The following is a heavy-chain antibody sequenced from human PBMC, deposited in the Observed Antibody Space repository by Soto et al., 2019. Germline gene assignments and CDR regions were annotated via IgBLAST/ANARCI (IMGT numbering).Heavy chain of an antibody. V-gene: IGHV1-69*13. CDR2: IIPIFGTA. CDR3: ARGAADYGSGSYQLNFGY. J-gene: IGHJ4*02. CDR1: GGTFSSYA. Sequence: SVKVSCKASGGTFSSYAISWVRQAPGQGLEWMGGIIPIFGTANYAQKFQGRVTITADESTSTAYMELSSLRSEDTAVYYCARGAADYGSGSYQLNFGYWGQGTLVTVSS. D-gene: IGHD3-10*01.